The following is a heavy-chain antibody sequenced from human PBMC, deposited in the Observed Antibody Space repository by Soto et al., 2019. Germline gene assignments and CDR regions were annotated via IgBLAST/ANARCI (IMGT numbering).Heavy chain of an antibody. CDR2: MNPNSGNT. CDR3: ARGRDNWNYDARDI. Sequence: ASVKVSCKASGYTFTSYDVNWVRQATGQGLEWMGWMNPNSGNTGYAQKFQGRVTMTRNTSISTAYMELSSLRSEDTAVYYCARGRDNWNYDARDIWGQGTMVTISS. J-gene: IGHJ3*02. D-gene: IGHD1-7*01. V-gene: IGHV1-8*01. CDR1: GYTFTSYD.